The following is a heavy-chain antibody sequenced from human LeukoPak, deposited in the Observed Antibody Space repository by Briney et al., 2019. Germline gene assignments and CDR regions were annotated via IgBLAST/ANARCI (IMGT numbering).Heavy chain of an antibody. V-gene: IGHV1-18*01. CDR3: ARRPLTMVRGVSYNWFDP. J-gene: IGHJ5*02. CDR1: GYTFTSYG. CDR2: ISAYNGNT. Sequence: GASVKVSCKASGYTFTSYGISWVRQVPGQGLEWMGWISAYNGNTNYAQKFQGRVTMTTDTSTSTAYMELRSLRSDDTAVYFCARRPLTMVRGVSYNWFDPWGQGTLVTVSS. D-gene: IGHD3-10*01.